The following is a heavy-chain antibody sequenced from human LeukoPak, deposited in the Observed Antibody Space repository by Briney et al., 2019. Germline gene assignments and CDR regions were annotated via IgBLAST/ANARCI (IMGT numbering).Heavy chain of an antibody. J-gene: IGHJ4*02. V-gene: IGHV3-66*02. CDR1: GFTVSSNY. CDR2: IYSGGST. CDR3: AREAGYCSSTSCYIGFDY. D-gene: IGHD2-2*01. Sequence: GGSLRLSCAASGFTVSSNYMSWVRQAPGKGLEWVSVIYSGGSTYYADSVKGRFTISRDNSKNTLYLQMNSLRAEDTAVYYCAREAGYCSSTSCYIGFDYWGQGTLVTVSS.